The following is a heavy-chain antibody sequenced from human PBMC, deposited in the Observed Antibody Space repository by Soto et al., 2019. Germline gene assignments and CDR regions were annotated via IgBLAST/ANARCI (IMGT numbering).Heavy chain of an antibody. V-gene: IGHV5-51*01. CDR1: GYSFTSYW. D-gene: IGHD6-6*01. Sequence: GESLKISCKGSGYSFTSYWIGWVRQMPGKGLEWMGIIYPGDSDTRYSPSFQGQVTISADKSISTAYLQWSSLKASDTAMYYCARQDSQTVGLSRSSHYYYYGMDVWGQGTTVTVSS. CDR2: IYPGDSDT. CDR3: ARQDSQTVGLSRSSHYYYYGMDV. J-gene: IGHJ6*02.